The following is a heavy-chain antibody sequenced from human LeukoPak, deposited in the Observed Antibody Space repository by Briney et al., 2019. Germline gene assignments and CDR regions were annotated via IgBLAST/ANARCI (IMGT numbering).Heavy chain of an antibody. CDR2: IFPDDSDT. CDR1: GYTFINYW. Sequence: ESLKISCKGSGYTFINYWIGWVRQMPGKGLEWMGTIFPDDSDTRYSPSFRGQVTISVDKSISTAYLHWSSLKASDTAICYCAYSVLPTAFDFWGQGTLVTVSS. CDR3: AYSVLPTAFDF. D-gene: IGHD2-21*01. V-gene: IGHV5-51*01. J-gene: IGHJ4*02.